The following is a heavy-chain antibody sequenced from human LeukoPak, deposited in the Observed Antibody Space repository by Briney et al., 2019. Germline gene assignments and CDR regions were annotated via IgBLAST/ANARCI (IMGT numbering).Heavy chain of an antibody. CDR3: ARTYSTAFDI. D-gene: IGHD2/OR15-2a*01. J-gene: IGHJ3*02. CDR2: ISTYNGDT. Sequence: ASVKVSRKASAYTFTSYGISWVRQAPGQGLEWMGWISTYNGDTNYAQKPQGRVTMTTDTSTTTAYMELRSLRSDDTAVYYCARTYSTAFDIWGQGTMVTVSS. V-gene: IGHV1-18*01. CDR1: AYTFTSYG.